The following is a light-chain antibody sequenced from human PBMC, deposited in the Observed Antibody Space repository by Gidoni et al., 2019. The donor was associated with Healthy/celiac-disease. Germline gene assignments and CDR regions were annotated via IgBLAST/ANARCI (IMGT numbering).Light chain of an antibody. CDR1: QSLLHSDGYNY. J-gene: IGKJ1*01. CDR2: LGS. V-gene: IGKV2-28*01. Sequence: DIVMTQSPLSLPVTPGEPASISCRSSQSLLHSDGYNYLDWYLQKPGQPPQLLIYLGSHRASGVPDRFSGSGSGTDFTLKISRVEAEDVGVYYCMQALQTPWTFGQGTKVKI. CDR3: MQALQTPWT.